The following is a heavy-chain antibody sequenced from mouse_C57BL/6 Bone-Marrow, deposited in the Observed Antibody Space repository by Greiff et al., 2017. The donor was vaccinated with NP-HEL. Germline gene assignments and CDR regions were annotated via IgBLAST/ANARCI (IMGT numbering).Heavy chain of an antibody. Sequence: VQLQQSGPELVKPGASFPLSFPSSGYAFSSSWMNWVKQRPGKGLEWIGRIYPGDGDTHYNGKFKGKATLTADKSSSTAYKQLSSLTSEDSAVDYCARGEGYPVDVWGTGTTVTVSA. J-gene: IGHJ1*03. V-gene: IGHV1-82*01. D-gene: IGHD2-2*01. CDR2: IYPGDGDT. CDR1: GYAFSSSW. CDR3: ARGEGYPVDV.